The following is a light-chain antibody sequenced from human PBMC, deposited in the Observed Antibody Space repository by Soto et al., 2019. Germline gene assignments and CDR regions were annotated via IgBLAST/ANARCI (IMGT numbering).Light chain of an antibody. J-gene: IGLJ1*01. CDR2: DVS. CDR1: NIDVIRYNY. Sequence: QSALTQPASVSGSPGQSITISCTGTNIDVIRYNYVSAYPHHPGKAPKLIIYDVSNRTSGVSIRLCGSTSDNTASLTISGLQPEDEGDYHCSSYITSDTRQIVFGTGTKVIVL. V-gene: IGLV2-14*03. CDR3: SSYITSDTRQIV.